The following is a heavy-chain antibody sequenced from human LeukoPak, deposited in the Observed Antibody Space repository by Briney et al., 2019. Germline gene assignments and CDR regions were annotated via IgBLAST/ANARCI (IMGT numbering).Heavy chain of an antibody. D-gene: IGHD6-19*01. CDR1: GYAFTGYY. CDR2: INPNCGGT. Sequence: ASVKVSCKASGYAFTGYYMHWVRQAPGQGLEWMGWINPNCGGTNYAQKFQGWVTITRDTSISTAYMELSRLRSDDTAVYYCARGEAVAGCFDYWGQGTLVTVSS. V-gene: IGHV1-2*04. CDR3: ARGEAVAGCFDY. J-gene: IGHJ4*02.